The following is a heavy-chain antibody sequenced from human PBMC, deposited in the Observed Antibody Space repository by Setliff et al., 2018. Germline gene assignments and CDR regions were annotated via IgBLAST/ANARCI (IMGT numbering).Heavy chain of an antibody. CDR3: VRSGVGSGLLWFEKDWFDP. CDR2: ISAYNGNT. D-gene: IGHD3-10*01. J-gene: IGHJ5*02. Sequence: ASVKVSCKASGYTFTSYGISWVRQAPGQGLEWMGWISAYNGNTNYAQKLQGRVTMTTDTSTSTAYMELRSLRSDDTAVYYCVRSGVGSGLLWFEKDWFDPWGHGTLVTVSS. V-gene: IGHV1-18*01. CDR1: GYTFTSYG.